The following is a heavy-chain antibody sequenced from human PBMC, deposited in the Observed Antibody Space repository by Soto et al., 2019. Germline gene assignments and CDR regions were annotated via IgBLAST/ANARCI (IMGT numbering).Heavy chain of an antibody. Sequence: QVHLVQSGAEVKRPGASVKVSCKGSGYTFTTYGITWVRQAPGQGLEWVGWISAHNGNTNYAQKLQGRVTVTRDTSTSTAYMELRSLRSDDTAEYYCARGRYGDYWGQGALVTVSS. CDR1: GYTFTTYG. CDR2: ISAHNGNT. CDR3: ARGRYGDY. J-gene: IGHJ4*02. D-gene: IGHD1-1*01. V-gene: IGHV1-18*01.